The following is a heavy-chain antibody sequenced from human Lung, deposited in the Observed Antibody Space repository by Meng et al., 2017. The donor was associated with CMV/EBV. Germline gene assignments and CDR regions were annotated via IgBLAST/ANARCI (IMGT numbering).Heavy chain of an antibody. CDR1: GFTFDDFD. D-gene: IGHD2-21*02. CDR3: AKGGGEKVTFDAMDV. V-gene: IGHV3-9*01. J-gene: IGHJ6*02. Sequence: GGSLRLSCAASGFTFDDFDMHWVRQSPGEGLEWVSVISGNSGFIGYADSVKGRFTISRDNARKSLSLEINTLRVEDTALYYCAKGGGEKVTFDAMDVWGQGTTVTVSS. CDR2: ISGNSGFI.